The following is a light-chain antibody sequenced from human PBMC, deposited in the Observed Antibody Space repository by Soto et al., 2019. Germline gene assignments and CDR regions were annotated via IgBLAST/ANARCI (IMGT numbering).Light chain of an antibody. V-gene: IGKV3-20*01. CDR2: GAS. CDR1: QSVSSSY. J-gene: IGKJ2*01. CDR3: QQYGSSLYT. Sequence: EIVLTQSPGTLSLSPGERATLSCRASQSVSSSYLAWYQQKPGPAPRRLIYGASSRATGIPDRFSGSGSGTEFTLTISRLEPEDFALYYCQQYGSSLYTVGQGTNLDIK.